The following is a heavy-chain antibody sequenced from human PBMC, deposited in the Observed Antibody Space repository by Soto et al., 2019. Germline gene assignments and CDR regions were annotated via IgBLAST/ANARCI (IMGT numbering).Heavy chain of an antibody. CDR1: GLSFSEHS. CDR2: ISSSSDST. CDR3: ARLPKASLVTA. D-gene: IGHD2-21*02. J-gene: IGHJ4*02. Sequence: ASLRLSCVGSGLSFSEHSMTWVRQAPGKGLQWVSYISSSSDSTYYADSVKGRFTVSRDNAKNALFLQMNSLRDDDTATYYCARLPKASLVTAWGQGVRVTVSS. V-gene: IGHV3-48*02.